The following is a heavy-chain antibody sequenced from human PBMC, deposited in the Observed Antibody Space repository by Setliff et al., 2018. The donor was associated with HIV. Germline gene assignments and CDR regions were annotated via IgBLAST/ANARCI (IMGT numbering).Heavy chain of an antibody. Sequence: ASVKVSCKASGYTFSQYPMHWVRQAPGQRPEWRGWINTGNGNTKYSQIFRDRVTFTRDTSADTVYMEVSSLRSEDTAVYYCARDRCNSVACYLYNWFDPWGQGTLVTVSS. CDR2: INTGNGNT. J-gene: IGHJ5*02. V-gene: IGHV1-3*04. D-gene: IGHD2-2*01. CDR3: ARDRCNSVACYLYNWFDP. CDR1: GYTFSQYP.